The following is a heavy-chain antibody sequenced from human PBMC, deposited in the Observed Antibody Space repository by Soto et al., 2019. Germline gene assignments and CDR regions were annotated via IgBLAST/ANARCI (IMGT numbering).Heavy chain of an antibody. CDR3: ARTIAVAGNERY. CDR1: GYILTSYW. Sequence: ESLKIACKGSGYILTSYWISCLLQMPVKVLEWMGRIDPSDSYTNYSPSFQGHVTISADKSISTAYLQWSSLKASDTAMYYCARTIAVAGNERYWGQGTLVTVSS. CDR2: IDPSDSYT. V-gene: IGHV5-10-1*01. D-gene: IGHD6-19*01. J-gene: IGHJ4*02.